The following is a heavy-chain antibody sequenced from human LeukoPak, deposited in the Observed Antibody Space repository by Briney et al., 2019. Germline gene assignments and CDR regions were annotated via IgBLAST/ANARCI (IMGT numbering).Heavy chain of an antibody. D-gene: IGHD3-22*01. J-gene: IGHJ3*02. CDR2: IYYSGST. CDR1: GGSISAYY. Sequence: SETLSLTCTVSGGSISAYYWSWIRQPPGGGLEWIGHIYYSGSTNYHPSLKSRIIISLDTSKDQFSLKLSSVTAADTAVCYCARDGGDNYYDSSGYYYPAAFDIWGQGTMVTVSS. V-gene: IGHV4-59*12. CDR3: ARDGGDNYYDSSGYYYPAAFDI.